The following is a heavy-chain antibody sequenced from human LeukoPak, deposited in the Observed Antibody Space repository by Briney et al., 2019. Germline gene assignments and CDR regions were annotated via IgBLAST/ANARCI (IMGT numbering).Heavy chain of an antibody. J-gene: IGHJ4*02. Sequence: SETLSLTCTVSGGSISSGGYYWSWIRQHPGKGLEWIGYIYYSGSTYYNPSLKSRVTISVDTSKKQFSLKLSSVTAADTAVYYCARSLSPRAVYDYWGQGTLVTVSS. V-gene: IGHV4-31*03. CDR2: IYYSGST. CDR1: GGSISSGGYY. CDR3: ARSLSPRAVYDY.